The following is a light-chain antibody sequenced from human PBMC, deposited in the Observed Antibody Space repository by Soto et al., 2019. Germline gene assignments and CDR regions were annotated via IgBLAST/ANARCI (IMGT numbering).Light chain of an antibody. Sequence: QSALTQPASVSGSPGQSITISCTGTSSDIGSYNRVSWYQQPPGTAPKLIIYEVNNRPSAVPDRFSGSKSGNTASLTISGLQAEDEADYYCNSFTTSSTYVFGTGTKVTVL. CDR3: NSFTTSSTYV. J-gene: IGLJ1*01. CDR2: EVN. CDR1: SSDIGSYNR. V-gene: IGLV2-18*02.